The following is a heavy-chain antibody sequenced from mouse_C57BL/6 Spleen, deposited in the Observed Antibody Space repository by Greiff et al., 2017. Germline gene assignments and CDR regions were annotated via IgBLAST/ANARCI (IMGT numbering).Heavy chain of an antibody. CDR2: IRRKSSNYAT. CDR3: VRWDYGYAMDY. D-gene: IGHD1-1*01. Sequence: EVLLVESGGGLVQPKGSLKLSCAASGFTFNTYAMHWVRQAPGKGLEWVARIRRKSSNYATYYADSVKDRFTISRDDSESMLYLQMNNLKTEDTARYYGVRWDYGYAMDYWGQGTSVTVSS. V-gene: IGHV10-3*01. CDR1: GFTFNTYA. J-gene: IGHJ4*01.